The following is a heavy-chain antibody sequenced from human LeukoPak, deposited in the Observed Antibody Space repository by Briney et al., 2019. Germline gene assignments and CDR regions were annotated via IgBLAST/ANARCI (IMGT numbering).Heavy chain of an antibody. CDR2: ISYDGSNK. CDR3: SRRGVVEEATNFCY. J-gene: IGHJ4*01. D-gene: IGHD2-15*01. V-gene: IGHV3-30-3*01. CDR1: GFTFSSYA. Sequence: GGSLRLSCAASGFTFSSYAMHWVRQAPGKGLEWVAVISYDGSNKYYADSVKGRFTISRDNSKNTLYLQMNSLRAEDTAVYYCSRRGVVEEATNFCYRGQGTLVHGSS.